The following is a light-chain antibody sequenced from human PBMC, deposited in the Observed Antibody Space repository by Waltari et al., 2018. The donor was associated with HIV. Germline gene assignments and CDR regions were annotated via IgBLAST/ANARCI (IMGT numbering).Light chain of an antibody. J-gene: IGLJ1*01. CDR1: ALQKQY. CDR3: QSVDSSDTFV. CDR2: KDI. V-gene: IGLV3-25*03. Sequence: SYELTQPPSVSVSPGQTARITCSGDALQKQYAYWYQQKPGQAPILVIYKDIERPSGIPERFSGSSSGTTVTLTISGVQAEDEADYYCQSVDSSDTFVFGSGTKVTVL.